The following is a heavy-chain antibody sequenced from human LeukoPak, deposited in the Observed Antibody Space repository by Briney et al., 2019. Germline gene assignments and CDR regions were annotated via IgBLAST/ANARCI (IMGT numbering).Heavy chain of an antibody. V-gene: IGHV3-23*01. J-gene: IGHJ3*01. CDR3: AKDETDYYDNSGGAFDV. CDR2: SGGSSGSI. D-gene: IGHD3-22*01. CDR1: GFTFSHDW. Sequence: GGSLRLSCAASGFTFSHDWMSWVRQAPGKGLEWVGVSGGSSGSIFYADSVSGRFSISRDNSKNTLYLQMSSLRAEDTAVYYCAKDETDYYDNSGGAFDVWGQGTMVTVSS.